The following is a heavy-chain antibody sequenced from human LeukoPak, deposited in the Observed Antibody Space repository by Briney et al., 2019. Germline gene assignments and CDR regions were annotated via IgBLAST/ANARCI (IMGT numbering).Heavy chain of an antibody. CDR1: GYNFTSYD. V-gene: IGHV1-69*13. CDR3: AVEDSSGWHY. D-gene: IGHD3-22*01. Sequence: SVKVSCKAAGYNFTSYDIDWVRQAPGQGLEWMGGIIPIFGTANYAQKFQGRVTITADESTSTAYMELSSLRSEDTAVYYCAVEDSSGWHYWGQGTLVTVSS. CDR2: IIPIFGTA. J-gene: IGHJ4*02.